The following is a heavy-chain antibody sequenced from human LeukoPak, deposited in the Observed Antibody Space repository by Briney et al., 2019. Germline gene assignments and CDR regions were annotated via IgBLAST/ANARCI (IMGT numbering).Heavy chain of an antibody. CDR1: GGSISSYY. V-gene: IGHV4-59*01. CDR3: ARVKKAATPVGAFDI. Sequence: SETLSLTCTVSGGSISSYYWSWIRQPPGKGLEWIGYIYYSGSTNYNPSLKSRVTISVDTSKNQFSLKLSPVTAADTAVYYCARVKKAATPVGAFDIWGQGTMVTVSS. CDR2: IYYSGST. J-gene: IGHJ3*02. D-gene: IGHD2-15*01.